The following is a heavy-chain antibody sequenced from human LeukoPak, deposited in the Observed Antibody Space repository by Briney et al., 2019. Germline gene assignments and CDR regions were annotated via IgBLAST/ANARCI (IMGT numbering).Heavy chain of an antibody. CDR2: IYYSGST. J-gene: IGHJ4*02. CDR3: ARSFYGYELPFDY. Sequence: SETLSLTCTVSGDSISTYYWSWIRQPAGKGLEWIGRIYYSGSTYYNPSLKSRVTISVDTSKNQFSLKLSSVTAADTAVHYCARSFYGYELPFDYWGQGTLVTVSS. V-gene: IGHV4-4*07. D-gene: IGHD5-18*01. CDR1: GDSISTYY.